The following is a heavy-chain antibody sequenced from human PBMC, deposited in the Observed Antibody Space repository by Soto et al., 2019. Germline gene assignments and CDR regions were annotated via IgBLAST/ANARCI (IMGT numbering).Heavy chain of an antibody. J-gene: IGHJ4*02. V-gene: IGHV2-5*01. Sequence: QITLKESGPTLVKPTQTLTLTCTFSGFSLTCSGVGVGWIRQPPGKALEWLALIYWNDDKRYSRSLKSRHTTAKNTSKNQVVLTMTNMDPVDTATYYCAHKIPYYRCSGGSCHFDFWGQGTLVTVSS. CDR3: AHKIPYYRCSGGSCHFDF. D-gene: IGHD2-15*01. CDR2: IYWNDDK. CDR1: GFSLTCSGVG.